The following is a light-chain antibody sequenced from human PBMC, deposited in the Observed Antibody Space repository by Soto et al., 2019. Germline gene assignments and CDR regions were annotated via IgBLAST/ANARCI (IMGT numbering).Light chain of an antibody. J-gene: IGKJ4*01. CDR3: QQRSNWLT. Sequence: ELVLTQSPATLSLSPGERATLSCRASQSVSSYLAWYQQKPGQAPRLLIYDASNRSTAIPARFSGSGSGTDFTLTISSLEPEDFAVYYGQQRSNWLTFGGGTKVEIK. CDR1: QSVSSY. V-gene: IGKV3-11*01. CDR2: DAS.